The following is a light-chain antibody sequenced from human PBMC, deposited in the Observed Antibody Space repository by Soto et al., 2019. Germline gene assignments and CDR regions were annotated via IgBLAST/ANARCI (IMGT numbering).Light chain of an antibody. Sequence: EIVMKQSPATLSVSPGERVTLSCRASQSVSRFLAWYQQRPGQAPRLLIYDTSTRATGVPARFSGSGSGTEFSLTISSLQSADFAVYYCQQYDNWPPCTFGQGTKLEVK. CDR2: DTS. CDR3: QQYDNWPPCT. V-gene: IGKV3-15*01. CDR1: QSVSRF. J-gene: IGKJ2*02.